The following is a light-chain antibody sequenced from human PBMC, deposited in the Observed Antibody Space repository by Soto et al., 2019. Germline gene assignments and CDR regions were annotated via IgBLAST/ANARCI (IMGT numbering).Light chain of an antibody. CDR3: AAWVASLNGQGV. V-gene: IGLV1-44*01. Sequence: QSVPTQPPSASGTPGQRVSISCSGSSSKIGRNTVNWYQQLPGTAPKVLIYSNDQRPSGVPGRVSGSKSGTSASLAISGLQSEDEADYCCAAWVASLNGQGVFGGGTKLTVL. J-gene: IGLJ3*02. CDR1: SSKIGRNT. CDR2: SND.